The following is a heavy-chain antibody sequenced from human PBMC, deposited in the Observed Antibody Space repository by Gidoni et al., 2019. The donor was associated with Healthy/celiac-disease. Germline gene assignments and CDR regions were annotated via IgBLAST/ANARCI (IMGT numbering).Heavy chain of an antibody. J-gene: IGHJ4*02. V-gene: IGHV4-39*01. CDR1: GGSISSSDYY. D-gene: IGHD3-9*01. CDR3: ARSKALVIPCYFDH. Sequence: QLQLQESGPGLVKPSETLSLTCTVSGGSISSSDYYWGWIRQPPGKGLEWIGSIYYSGSTYNNPSLKSRVTISVDTSKNQFSLKLSSVTAADTAIYYCARSKALVIPCYFDHWGQGTLVNVSS. CDR2: IYYSGST.